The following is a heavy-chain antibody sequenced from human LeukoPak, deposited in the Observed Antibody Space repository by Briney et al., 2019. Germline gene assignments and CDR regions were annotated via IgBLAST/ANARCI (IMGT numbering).Heavy chain of an antibody. CDR2: IYYSGST. CDR1: GGSISSYY. V-gene: IGHV4-59*01. D-gene: IGHD3-10*01. J-gene: IGHJ4*02. Sequence: SETLSLTCTVSGGSISSYYWSWIRQPPGKGLEWIGYIYYSGSTNYNPSLKSRVTISVDTSKNQFSLKLSSVTAADTAVYYCAKDQEYYFDYWGQGTLVTVSS. CDR3: AKDQEYYFDY.